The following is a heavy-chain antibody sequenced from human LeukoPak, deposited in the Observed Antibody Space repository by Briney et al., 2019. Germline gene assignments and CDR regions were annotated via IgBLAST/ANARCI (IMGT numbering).Heavy chain of an antibody. CDR3: AKGAWIQLWSSFDY. J-gene: IGHJ4*02. V-gene: IGHV3-7*01. Sequence: GGSLRLSCAASGFTFSSYWMSWVRQAPGKGLEWVANIKQDGSEKYYVDSVKGRFTISRDNSKNTLYLQMNSLRAEDTAVYYCAKGAWIQLWSSFDYWGQGTLVTVSS. CDR2: IKQDGSEK. CDR1: GFTFSSYW. D-gene: IGHD5-18*01.